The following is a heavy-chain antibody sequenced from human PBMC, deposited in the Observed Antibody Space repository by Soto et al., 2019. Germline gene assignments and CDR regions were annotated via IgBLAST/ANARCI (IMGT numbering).Heavy chain of an antibody. CDR3: ARVGGLVP. CDR2: ISSSGNYI. J-gene: IGHJ4*02. D-gene: IGHD3-16*01. V-gene: IGHV3-21*01. Sequence: DVQVVESGGGLVKPGGSLRLSCAASGFTFSSYTMNWVRLAPGKGLEWVSCISSSGNYISYADSVKGRFTISRDNAKNSLFLQMNSLRAEDTAVYYCARVGGLVPWGQGTLVTVSS. CDR1: GFTFSSYT.